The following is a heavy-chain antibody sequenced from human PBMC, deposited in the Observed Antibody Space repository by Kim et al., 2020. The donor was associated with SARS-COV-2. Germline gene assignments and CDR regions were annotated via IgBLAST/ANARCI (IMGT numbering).Heavy chain of an antibody. J-gene: IGHJ4*02. V-gene: IGHV4-39*01. Sequence: YYNPSLRSRVTISVDTSKNQSSRKLSSVTAADTAVYYCARRYIVATTIDYWGQGTLVTVSS. CDR3: ARRYIVATTIDY. D-gene: IGHD5-12*01.